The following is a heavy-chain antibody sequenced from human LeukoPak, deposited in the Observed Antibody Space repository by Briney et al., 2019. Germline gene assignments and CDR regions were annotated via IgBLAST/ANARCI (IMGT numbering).Heavy chain of an antibody. Sequence: GGSLRLPCAASGFTFSSYAMHWVRQAPGKGLEWVAVISYDGSNKYYADSVKGRFTISRDNSKNTLYLQMNSLRAEDTAVYYCARGKAGRTEFDYWGQGTLVTVSS. CDR2: ISYDGSNK. V-gene: IGHV3-30-3*01. D-gene: IGHD2-8*02. CDR3: ARGKAGRTEFDY. J-gene: IGHJ4*02. CDR1: GFTFSSYA.